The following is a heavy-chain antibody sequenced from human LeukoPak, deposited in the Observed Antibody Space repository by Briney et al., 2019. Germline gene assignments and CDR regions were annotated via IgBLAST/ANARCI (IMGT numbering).Heavy chain of an antibody. J-gene: IGHJ4*02. V-gene: IGHV1-18*01. CDR1: GYTFTSYG. Sequence: GASVKVSCKASGYTFTSYGISWVRQAPGQGLEWMGWISAYNGNTNYAQKFQGRVTMTRDTSISTAYMELSRLRSDDTAVYYCARVPTRYSGYVGWGQGTLVTVSS. CDR2: ISAYNGNT. CDR3: ARVPTRYSGYVG. D-gene: IGHD5-12*01.